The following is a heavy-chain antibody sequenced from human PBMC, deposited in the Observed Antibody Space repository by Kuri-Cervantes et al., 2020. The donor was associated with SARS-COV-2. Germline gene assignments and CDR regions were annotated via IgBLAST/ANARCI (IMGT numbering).Heavy chain of an antibody. CDR3: ARDEGKGGHCLGH. D-gene: IGHD2-21*01. CDR2: IDPSSGGT. Sequence: ASVKVSCKASGYTFTVYGVTWVRQAPGQGLEWMGWIDPSSGGTNSAQNFQGRVTMTRDTSISTAYMELRRLRSDDTAVYYCARDEGKGGHCLGHWGQGTLVTVSS. J-gene: IGHJ4*02. CDR1: GYTFTVYG. V-gene: IGHV1-2*02.